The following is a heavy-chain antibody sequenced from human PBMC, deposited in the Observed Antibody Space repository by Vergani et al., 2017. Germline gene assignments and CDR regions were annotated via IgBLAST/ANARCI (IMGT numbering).Heavy chain of an antibody. D-gene: IGHD6-19*01. V-gene: IGHV1-46*03. Sequence: QVQLLQPGAEVKKPGASVKVSCKASGYTFTSYYMHWVRQAPGQGLEWMGIINPSGGSTSYAQKSQGRVTMTRDTSTRTVDMELSSLRSEDTAVYYCARGSSGWLTYFDYWGQGSLVTVSS. CDR3: ARGSSGWLTYFDY. CDR1: GYTFTSYY. CDR2: INPSGGST. J-gene: IGHJ4*02.